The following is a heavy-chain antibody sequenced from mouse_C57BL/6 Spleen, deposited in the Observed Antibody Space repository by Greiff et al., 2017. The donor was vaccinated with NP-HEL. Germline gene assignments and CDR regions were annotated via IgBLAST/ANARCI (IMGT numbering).Heavy chain of an antibody. CDR2: IYWDDDK. CDR3: ARRDDYDDVGFAY. J-gene: IGHJ3*01. CDR1: GFSLSTSGMG. D-gene: IGHD2-4*01. V-gene: IGHV8-12*01. Sequence: VKLMESGPGILQSSQTLSLTCSFSGFSLSTSGMGVSWIRQPSGKGLEWLAHIYWDDDKRYNTSLKSRLTISKDTSRNQVFLKITSVDTADTATYYCARRDDYDDVGFAYWGQGTLVTVSA.